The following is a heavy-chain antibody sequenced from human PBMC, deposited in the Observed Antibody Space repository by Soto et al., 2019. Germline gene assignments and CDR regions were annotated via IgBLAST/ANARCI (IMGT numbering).Heavy chain of an antibody. CDR3: ARGHTYYYYYYGMDV. CDR2: INHSGST. Sequence: SETLSLTCAAYGGSFSGYYWSWIRQPPGKGLEWIGEINHSGSTNYNPSLKSRVTISVDTSKNQFSLKLSSVTAADTAVYYCARGHTYYYYYYGMDVWGQGTTVTVSS. V-gene: IGHV4-34*01. CDR1: GGSFSGYY. J-gene: IGHJ6*02.